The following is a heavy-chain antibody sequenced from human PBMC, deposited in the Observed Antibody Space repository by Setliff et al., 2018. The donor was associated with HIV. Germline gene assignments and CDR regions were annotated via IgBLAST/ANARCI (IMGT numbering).Heavy chain of an antibody. CDR3: AKLLPAADMAREIDS. CDR1: GGSITRTHYY. J-gene: IGHJ4*02. Sequence: SETLSLTCTVSGGSITRTHYYWGWIRQPPGKGLEWIGSISHSGSSYYNPSLKSRVTISVDTSKNQFSLKLISVSAADTAVYYCAKLLPAADMAREIDSWGQGTLVTVSS. D-gene: IGHD2-2*01. V-gene: IGHV4-39*01. CDR2: ISHSGSS.